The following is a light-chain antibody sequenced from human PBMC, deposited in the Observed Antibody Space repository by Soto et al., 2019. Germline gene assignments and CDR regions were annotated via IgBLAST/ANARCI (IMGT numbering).Light chain of an antibody. Sequence: EIVLTQSPATLSLSPGERVTLSCRASQSFSTYLAWYQQKPGQAPRLLIYDASKRATGIPARFSGRGSGTEFTLPIRSLEPEDFAVYYCQQRSNWPPVITFGQGTRLEIK. CDR2: DAS. CDR1: QSFSTY. V-gene: IGKV3-11*01. J-gene: IGKJ5*01. CDR3: QQRSNWPPVIT.